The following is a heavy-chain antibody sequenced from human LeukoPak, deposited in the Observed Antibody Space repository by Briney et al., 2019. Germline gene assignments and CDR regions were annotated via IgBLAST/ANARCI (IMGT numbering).Heavy chain of an antibody. V-gene: IGHV3-23*01. Sequence: GGSLRLSCAASGFTFSSYAMSWFRQAPGKGLEWVSAISGSGGSTYYADSVKGRFTISRDNSKNTLYLQMNSLRAEDTAVYYCAKLFYGDYGDGGDYWGQGTLVTVSS. CDR2: ISGSGGST. CDR1: GFTFSSYA. D-gene: IGHD4-17*01. J-gene: IGHJ4*02. CDR3: AKLFYGDYGDGGDY.